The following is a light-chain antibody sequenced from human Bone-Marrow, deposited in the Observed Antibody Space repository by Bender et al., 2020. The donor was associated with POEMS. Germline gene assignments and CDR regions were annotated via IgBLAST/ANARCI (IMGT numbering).Light chain of an antibody. Sequence: QSALTQPASVSGSPGQSITISCTATTSDVGTSNLVSWYQQHPGKAPKVIIYEVNKRPSGVSNRFSGSKSGKTASLTISGLQAEDEADYYCCSYADTDTFIFGGGTKLTVL. CDR1: TSDVGTSNL. J-gene: IGLJ2*01. CDR3: CSYADTDTFI. V-gene: IGLV2-23*02. CDR2: EVN.